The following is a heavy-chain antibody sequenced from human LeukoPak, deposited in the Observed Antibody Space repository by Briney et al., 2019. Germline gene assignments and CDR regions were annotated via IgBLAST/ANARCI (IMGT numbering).Heavy chain of an antibody. CDR3: ARGSISLD. V-gene: IGHV3-21*01. Sequence: GGSLRLSCAASGFTFSSYTMNWVRQAPGKGLEWVSSIDGPSSYIYYADSLKGCFTISRDNAKNSLFLQINSLRTEDTAVYYCARGSISLDWGQGTLITVSS. CDR2: IDGPSSYI. J-gene: IGHJ4*02. CDR1: GFTFSSYT. D-gene: IGHD3-3*01.